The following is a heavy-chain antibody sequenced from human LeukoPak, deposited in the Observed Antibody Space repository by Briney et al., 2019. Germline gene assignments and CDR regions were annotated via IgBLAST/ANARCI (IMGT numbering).Heavy chain of an antibody. CDR3: ARAVGTHAYYDILTGYPSSYNWFDP. D-gene: IGHD3-9*01. V-gene: IGHV1-18*01. Sequence: ASVKVSCKASGYTFTSYGISWVRQAPGQGLEWMGWISAYNGNTNYAQKLQGRVTMTTDTSTSTAYMELRSLRSDDTAVYYCARAVGTHAYYDILTGYPSSYNWFDPWGQGTLVTVSS. CDR2: ISAYNGNT. CDR1: GYTFTSYG. J-gene: IGHJ5*02.